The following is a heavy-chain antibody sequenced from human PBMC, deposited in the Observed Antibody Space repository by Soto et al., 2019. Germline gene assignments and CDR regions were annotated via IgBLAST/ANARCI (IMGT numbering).Heavy chain of an antibody. D-gene: IGHD3-22*01. J-gene: IGHJ4*02. CDR3: LKDPDSCGYLTHLDY. CDR2: LTWNGEVI. V-gene: IGHV3-9*01. Sequence: PGGSLRLSCVASGFTFDEYAIDWVRQTPGKGLEWVSGLTWNGEVIGYADSVKGRFTISRNNAKNSLYLEMNSLRPEDTALYYCLKDPDSCGYLTHLDYWGQGTMVTVSS. CDR1: GFTFDEYA.